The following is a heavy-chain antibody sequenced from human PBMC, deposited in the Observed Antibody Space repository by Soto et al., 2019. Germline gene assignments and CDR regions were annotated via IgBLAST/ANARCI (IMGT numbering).Heavy chain of an antibody. V-gene: IGHV3-7*03. Sequence: PGGSLRLSCAASGFTFSRYWMTWVRQAPGKGLEWVANIKQDGSEKYYVDSVKGRFIISRDNAKNSLFLQMNSLRAEDTAVYYCAKDQELYYYDSSGPGYDYWGQGTLVTVSS. CDR1: GFTFSRYW. D-gene: IGHD3-22*01. J-gene: IGHJ4*02. CDR3: AKDQELYYYDSSGPGYDY. CDR2: IKQDGSEK.